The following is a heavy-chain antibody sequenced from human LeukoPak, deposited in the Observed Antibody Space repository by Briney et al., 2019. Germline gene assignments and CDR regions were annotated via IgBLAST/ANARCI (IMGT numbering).Heavy chain of an antibody. CDR2: MNPHSGKS. CDR1: GYSFTSFD. Sequence: RASVKVSCTASGYSFTSFDISWVRQASGQGLEWMGWMNPHSGKSGFAQKFQGRVILTSNTSISTVYMELSSLRSEDSAIYYCARRNRAYWYFDLWGRGTPVTVSS. CDR3: ARRNRAYWYFDL. V-gene: IGHV1-8*01. D-gene: IGHD1-14*01. J-gene: IGHJ2*01.